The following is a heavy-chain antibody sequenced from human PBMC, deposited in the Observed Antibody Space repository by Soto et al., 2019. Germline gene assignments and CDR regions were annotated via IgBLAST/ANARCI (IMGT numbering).Heavy chain of an antibody. CDR2: IYYSGST. CDR3: ARRSSVNWFYP. CDR1: GSSNSSSSYY. Sequence: ASETLSLTCTVSGSSNSSSSYYWGWIRQPPGKGLEWIGSIYYSGSTYYNPSLKSRVTISVDTSKNQFSLKLSSVTAADTAVYYWARRSSVNWFYPWGQGTLVTVS. J-gene: IGHJ5*02. V-gene: IGHV4-39*01.